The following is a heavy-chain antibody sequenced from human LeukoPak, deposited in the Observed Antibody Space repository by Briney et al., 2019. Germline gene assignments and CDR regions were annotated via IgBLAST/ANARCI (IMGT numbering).Heavy chain of an antibody. V-gene: IGHV1-8*01. CDR1: GYTFTSYD. J-gene: IGHJ6*02. D-gene: IGHD3-10*01. Sequence: ASVKVSCKASGYTFTSYDINWVRQATGQGLEWMGWMNPNSGNAGYAQKFQGRVTMTRNTSISTAYMELSSLRSEDTAVYYCASMRTITMVRGVIIPDYYYGMDVWGQGTTVTVSS. CDR3: ASMRTITMVRGVIIPDYYYGMDV. CDR2: MNPNSGNA.